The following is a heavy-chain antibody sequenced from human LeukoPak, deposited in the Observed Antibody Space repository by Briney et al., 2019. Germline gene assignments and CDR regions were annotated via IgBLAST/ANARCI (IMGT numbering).Heavy chain of an antibody. Sequence: SETLSLTCTVSGGSISSYYWSWIRQPPGKGLEWIGYIYYSGSTNYNPSLKSRVTISVDTSKNQFSLKLSSVTAADTAVYYCARGSVRGVTPFDYWGQGTLVTVS. D-gene: IGHD3-10*01. CDR3: ARGSVRGVTPFDY. CDR1: GGSISSYY. CDR2: IYYSGST. V-gene: IGHV4-59*01. J-gene: IGHJ4*02.